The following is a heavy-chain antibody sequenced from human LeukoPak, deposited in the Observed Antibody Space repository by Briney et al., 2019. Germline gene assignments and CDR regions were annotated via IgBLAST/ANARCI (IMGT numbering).Heavy chain of an antibody. J-gene: IGHJ4*02. V-gene: IGHV5-51*01. CDR3: GRHALWGPFDY. D-gene: IGHD2/OR15-2a*01. Sequence: GESLKISCKGSGYNFNNYWIGWVRQMPGKGLEWMGVIYFGDSETRYSPSFQGQVIISADKSINTAYLQWSSLRASDTPLYFCGRHALWGPFDYWGQGTLVTVSS. CDR1: GYNFNNYW. CDR2: IYFGDSET.